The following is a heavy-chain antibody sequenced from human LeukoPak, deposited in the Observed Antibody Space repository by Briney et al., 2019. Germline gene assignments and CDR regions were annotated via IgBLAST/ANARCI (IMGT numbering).Heavy chain of an antibody. D-gene: IGHD3-9*01. Sequence: GGSLRLSCAASKFTFSSYTMTWVRQAPGKGLEWDSGISGSGGGTYYADSVKGRFTISRDNSKNTLYLQMNSLRAEDTAVYYCAKGWADILTGYYFDYWGQGTLVTVSS. CDR1: KFTFSSYT. J-gene: IGHJ4*02. CDR2: ISGSGGGT. CDR3: AKGWADILTGYYFDY. V-gene: IGHV3-23*01.